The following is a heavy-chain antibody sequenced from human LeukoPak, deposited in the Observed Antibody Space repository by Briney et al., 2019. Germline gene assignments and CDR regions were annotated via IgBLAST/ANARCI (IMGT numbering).Heavy chain of an antibody. J-gene: IGHJ4*02. Sequence: PSETLSLTCTVSGGSISSGSYYWGWIRQPPGMGLEWIGSIYYSGTTYYNPSLKSRVTISVDTSKNQFSLKLSSVTAADTAVYYCARDRVRGPSPKRYFDYWGQGTLVTVSS. CDR2: IYYSGTT. CDR3: ARDRVRGPSPKRYFDY. V-gene: IGHV4-39*07. CDR1: GGSISSGSYY. D-gene: IGHD3-10*01.